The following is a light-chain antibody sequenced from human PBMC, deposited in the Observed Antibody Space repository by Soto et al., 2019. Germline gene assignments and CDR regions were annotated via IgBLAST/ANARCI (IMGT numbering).Light chain of an antibody. V-gene: IGLV1-51*02. CDR1: SSNIGNNY. CDR3: GTWDSSLSAGV. CDR2: ENN. Sequence: QSVLTQPPSVSAAPGQKVTISCSGSSSNIGNNYESWYQQLPGTAPKLLIYENNKRPSGIPDRFSGSKSGTSATLGITGLQTGDEADYYCGTWDSSLSAGVFGTGTKLTVL. J-gene: IGLJ1*01.